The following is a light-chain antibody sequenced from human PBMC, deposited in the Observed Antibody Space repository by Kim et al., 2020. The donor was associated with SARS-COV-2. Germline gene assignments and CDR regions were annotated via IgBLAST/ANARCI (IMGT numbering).Light chain of an antibody. CDR2: QDS. Sequence: SPGQPASVTCSGDKLGDKYACWYQQKPGQSPLLVIYQDSKRPSGIPERFSGSNSGNTATLTISGTQAMDEADYYCQAWDSSTGVFGGGTQLTVL. J-gene: IGLJ3*02. CDR3: QAWDSSTGV. CDR1: KLGDKY. V-gene: IGLV3-1*01.